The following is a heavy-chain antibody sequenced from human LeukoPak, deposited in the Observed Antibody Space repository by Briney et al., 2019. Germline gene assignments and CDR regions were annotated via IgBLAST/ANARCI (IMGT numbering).Heavy chain of an antibody. CDR3: ARDSVRQYYDIFEDYYYYYGMDV. CDR1: GFTFSSYA. D-gene: IGHD3-9*01. J-gene: IGHJ6*02. CDR2: ISYDGSNK. Sequence: GRSLRLSCAASGFTFSSYAMHWVRQAPGKGLEWVAVISYDGSNKYYADSVKGRFTISRDNSKNTLYLQMNSLRAEDTAVYYCARDSVRQYYDIFEDYYYYYGMDVWGQGTTVTVSS. V-gene: IGHV3-30*04.